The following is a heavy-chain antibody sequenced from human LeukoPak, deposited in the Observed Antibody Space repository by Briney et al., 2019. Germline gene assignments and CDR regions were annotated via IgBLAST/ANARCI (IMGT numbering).Heavy chain of an antibody. CDR2: ISSSSSTI. J-gene: IGHJ4*02. CDR1: GFTFSSYS. CDR3: ARVNPYDSSGYYYEKFYFDY. D-gene: IGHD3-22*01. V-gene: IGHV3-48*04. Sequence: GGSLRLSCAASGFTFSSYSMNWVRQAPGKGLEWVSYISSSSSTIHYADSVKGRFTISRDNAKNSLYLQMNSLRAEDTAVYYCARVNPYDSSGYYYEKFYFDYWGQGTLVTVSS.